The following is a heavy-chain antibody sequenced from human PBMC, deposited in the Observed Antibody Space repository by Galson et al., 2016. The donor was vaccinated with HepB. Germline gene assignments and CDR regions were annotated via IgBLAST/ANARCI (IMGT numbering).Heavy chain of an antibody. CDR3: AIDPSHWIENPFAL. J-gene: IGHJ4*02. Sequence: SLRLSCAASGFTFKNLGMTWVRQAPGKGLEWVSTICGSCGDIDYADSVQGRFTISRDNSKNTLSLQMNSLRAEDTATCYCAIDPSHWIENPFALWGQGTLVTVSS. V-gene: IGHV3-23*01. CDR1: GFTFKNLG. D-gene: IGHD2-2*03. CDR2: ICGSCGDI.